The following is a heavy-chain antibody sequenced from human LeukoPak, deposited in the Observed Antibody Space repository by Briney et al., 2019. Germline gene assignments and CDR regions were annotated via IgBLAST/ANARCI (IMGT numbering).Heavy chain of an antibody. V-gene: IGHV4-39*07. Sequence: SETLSLTCTVSGGSISSSSYYWGWIRQPPGKGLEWIGSIYYSGSTYYNPSLKSRVTISVDTSKNQFSLKLSSVTAADTAVYYCARVQSYQNRRRLKNDAFDIWGQGTMVTVSS. CDR3: ARVQSYQNRRRLKNDAFDI. CDR2: IYYSGST. D-gene: IGHD1-14*01. CDR1: GGSISSSSYY. J-gene: IGHJ3*02.